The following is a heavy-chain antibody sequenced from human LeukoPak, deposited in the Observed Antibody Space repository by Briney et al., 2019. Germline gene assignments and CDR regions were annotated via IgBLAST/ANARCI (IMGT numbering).Heavy chain of an antibody. Sequence: GGSLRLSCAASGFTFDDYAMHWVRQAPGKGLEWVSGISWNSGSIGYADSVKGRFTISRDNAKNSLYLQMDSLRAGDTALYYCAKGVSLARTFDIWGQGTMVTVSS. J-gene: IGHJ3*02. CDR2: ISWNSGSI. CDR1: GFTFDDYA. D-gene: IGHD2-8*01. CDR3: AKGVSLARTFDI. V-gene: IGHV3-9*01.